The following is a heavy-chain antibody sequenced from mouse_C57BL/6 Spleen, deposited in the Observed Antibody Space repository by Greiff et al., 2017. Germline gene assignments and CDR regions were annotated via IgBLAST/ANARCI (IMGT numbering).Heavy chain of an antibody. D-gene: IGHD4-1*01. CDR3: AREGITANWGFAY. V-gene: IGHV1-64*01. J-gene: IGHJ3*01. CDR1: GYTFTSYW. CDR2: IHPNSGST. Sequence: QVQLQQSGAELVKPGASVKLSCKASGYTFTSYWMHWVKQRPGQGLEWIGMIHPNSGSTNYNEKFKSKATLTVDKSSSTAYMQLSSLTSEDSAVYYCAREGITANWGFAYWGQGTLVTVSA.